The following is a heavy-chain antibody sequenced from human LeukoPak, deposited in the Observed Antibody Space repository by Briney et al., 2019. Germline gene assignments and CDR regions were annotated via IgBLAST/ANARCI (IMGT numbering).Heavy chain of an antibody. CDR3: ARDRIEGATSDFDY. D-gene: IGHD2-21*01. V-gene: IGHV3-66*01. J-gene: IGHJ4*02. CDR2: LYRGGNT. Sequence: GGSLRLSCAAPGLTVSDNFMSWVRQAPGKGLEWVSVLYRGGNTYYADSVRGRFTISRDNSKNMVYLQMNSLTAEDTAVYYCARDRIEGATSDFDYWGQGTLVTVPS. CDR1: GLTVSDNF.